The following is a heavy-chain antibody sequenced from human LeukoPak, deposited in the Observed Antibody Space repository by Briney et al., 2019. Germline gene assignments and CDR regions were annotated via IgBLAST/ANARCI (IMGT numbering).Heavy chain of an antibody. J-gene: IGHJ4*02. CDR1: GFTFRSYG. CDR2: ISTGSTTI. V-gene: IGHV3-48*01. CDR3: ARGFYTPDY. Sequence: GGSLRLSSAVSGFTFRSYGMNWDRQAPGKGLEWVSYISTGSTTISYADSVKGRFTISRDNAKSSLYLEMNSLRAEDTAMYYCARGFYTPDYWGQGTLVTVSS.